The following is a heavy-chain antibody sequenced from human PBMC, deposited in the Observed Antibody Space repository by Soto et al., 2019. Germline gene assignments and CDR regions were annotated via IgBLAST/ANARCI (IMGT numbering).Heavy chain of an antibody. Sequence: HPGGSLRLSCVASEVTFRNDWMHWVRQAPGKGLEWVSRTNGDGSTTNYADSVKGRFTISRDNAKNMVYLQMNSLRVEDTAVYYCARDNWNSYWGQGTLVTVSS. V-gene: IGHV3-74*01. D-gene: IGHD1-7*01. CDR2: TNGDGSTT. J-gene: IGHJ4*02. CDR1: EVTFRNDW. CDR3: ARDNWNSY.